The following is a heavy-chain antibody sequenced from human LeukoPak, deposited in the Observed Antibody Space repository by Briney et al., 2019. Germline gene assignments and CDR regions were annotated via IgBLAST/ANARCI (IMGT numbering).Heavy chain of an antibody. J-gene: IGHJ6*03. Sequence: ASVKVSCKSSGYTFTSYYINGVRQPTAQGLEWMGWINPNSGNTGYAQKFQGRVAMTRNTSISTAYMELSSLRSEDTAVYYCARSGGATTHYYYYMDVWGKGTTVTVSS. CDR2: INPNSGNT. CDR3: ARSGGATTHYYYYMDV. CDR1: GYTFTSYY. V-gene: IGHV1-8*01. D-gene: IGHD1-26*01.